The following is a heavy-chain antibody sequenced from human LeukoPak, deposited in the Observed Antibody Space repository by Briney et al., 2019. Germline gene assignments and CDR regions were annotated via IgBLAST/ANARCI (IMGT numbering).Heavy chain of an antibody. CDR3: ARDSPDYDSSGYRYYYYYGMDV. CDR2: IIPIFGTA. CDR1: GYTFTNYG. J-gene: IGHJ6*02. V-gene: IGHV1-69*13. Sequence: GASVKVSCKASGYTFTNYGISWVRQAPGQGLEWMGGIIPIFGTANYAQKFQGRVTITADESTSTAYMELSSLRSEDTAVYYCARDSPDYDSSGYRYYYYYGMDVWGQGTTVTVSS. D-gene: IGHD3-22*01.